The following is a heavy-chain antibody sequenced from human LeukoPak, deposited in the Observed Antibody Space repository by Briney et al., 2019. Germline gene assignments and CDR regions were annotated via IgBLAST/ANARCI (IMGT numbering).Heavy chain of an antibody. Sequence: SETLSLTCTVSGGSISTYYWSWIRQPPGKGLEWIGYIYYSGSTNYNPSLKSRVTISVDTSKNQFSLKLSSVTAADTAVYYCARVSSHSGSYFDFDYWGQGTLVTVSS. J-gene: IGHJ4*02. D-gene: IGHD1-26*01. CDR3: ARVSSHSGSYFDFDY. V-gene: IGHV4-59*01. CDR2: IYYSGST. CDR1: GGSISTYY.